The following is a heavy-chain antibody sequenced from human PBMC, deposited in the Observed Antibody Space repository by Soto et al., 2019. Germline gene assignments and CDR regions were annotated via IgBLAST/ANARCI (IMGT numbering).Heavy chain of an antibody. CDR2: ISGYNAKT. J-gene: IGHJ1*01. Sequence: QVQLVQSGAEVKKPGASVKVSCKASGYTFTNYGISWVRQAPGQGPEWMGWISGYNAKTNYAQTLQGRVTMTTDTSTSTAYMELRSLRSDDTAVYYSARGGSSWSAEYYQHWGQGTLVIVSS. CDR1: GYTFTNYG. V-gene: IGHV1-18*01. CDR3: ARGGSSWSAEYYQH. D-gene: IGHD6-13*01.